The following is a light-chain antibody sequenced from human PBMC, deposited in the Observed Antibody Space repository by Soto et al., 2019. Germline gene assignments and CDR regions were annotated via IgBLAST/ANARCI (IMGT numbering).Light chain of an antibody. Sequence: RQSPATLALSPREGPTLSCRASQSVSNNYLAWYQQKPGQAPRPLIYGASNRATGIPDRFSGSGSGTDFTLTISRLEPEDFAVYYCQQYGRSGTFGQGTKVDIK. CDR2: GAS. V-gene: IGKV3-20*01. CDR1: QSVSNNY. J-gene: IGKJ1*01. CDR3: QQYGRSGT.